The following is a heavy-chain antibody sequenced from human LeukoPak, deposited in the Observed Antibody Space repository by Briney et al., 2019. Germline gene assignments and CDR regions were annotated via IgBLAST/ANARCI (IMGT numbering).Heavy chain of an antibody. CDR2: INHSRST. J-gene: IGHJ5*02. Sequence: SETLSLTCAVYGGSFSGYYWNWIRQPPGKGPEWIGETGEINHSRSTNYNPSLKSRVTISRDTSKNQFSLKLSSVTAADTAVYYCARPARITMVRGVTWFDPWGQGTLVTVSS. CDR3: ARPARITMVRGVTWFDP. D-gene: IGHD3-10*01. CDR1: GGSFSGYY. V-gene: IGHV4-34*01.